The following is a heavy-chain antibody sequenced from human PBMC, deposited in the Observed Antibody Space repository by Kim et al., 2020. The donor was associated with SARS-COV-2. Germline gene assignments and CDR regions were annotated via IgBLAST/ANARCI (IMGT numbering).Heavy chain of an antibody. CDR2: INPNSGGT. CDR3: ARVVYYDFWSGPYAFDI. D-gene: IGHD3-3*01. CDR1: GYTFTGYY. J-gene: IGHJ3*02. V-gene: IGHV1-2*02. Sequence: ASVKVSCKASGYTFTGYYMHWVRQAPGQGLEWMGWINPNSGGTNYAQKFQGRVTMTRDTSISTAYMELSRLRSDDTAVYYCARVVYYDFWSGPYAFDIWGQGTMVTVSS.